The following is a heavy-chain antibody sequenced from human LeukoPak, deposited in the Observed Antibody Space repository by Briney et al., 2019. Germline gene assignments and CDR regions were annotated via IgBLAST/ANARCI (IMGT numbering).Heavy chain of an antibody. CDR1: GASISSYY. CDR2: IYYSGST. D-gene: IGHD4-17*01. CDR3: AREGTTVTHDDAFDI. J-gene: IGHJ3*02. V-gene: IGHV4-59*01. Sequence: SETLSLTCTVSGASISSYYWSWIRQPPGKGLEWIGYIYYSGSTNYNPSLKSRVTISVDTSKNQFSLKLSSVTAADTAVYYCAREGTTVTHDDAFDIWGQGTMVTVSS.